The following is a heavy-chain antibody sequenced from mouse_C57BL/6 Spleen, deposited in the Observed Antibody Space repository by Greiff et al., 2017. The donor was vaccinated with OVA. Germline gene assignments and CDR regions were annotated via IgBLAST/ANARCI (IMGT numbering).Heavy chain of an antibody. J-gene: IGHJ2*01. Sequence: VQLQQSGAELAKPGASVKLSCKASGYTFTSYWMHWVKQRPGQGLEWIGYINPSSGYTKYNQKFKDKATLAADKSSSSAYMQLSRLTYEDSAVYDCAREGVGLYDFDYWGQGTTLTVSS. V-gene: IGHV1-7*01. CDR1: GYTFTSYW. D-gene: IGHD2-14*01. CDR3: AREGVGLYDFDY. CDR2: INPSSGYT.